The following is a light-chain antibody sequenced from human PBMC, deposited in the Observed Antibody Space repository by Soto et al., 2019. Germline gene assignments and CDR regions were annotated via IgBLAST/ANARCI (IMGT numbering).Light chain of an antibody. CDR3: QQRNTWPFT. CDR1: QRISSH. V-gene: IGKV3-11*01. CDR2: DTS. Sequence: EIVLTQSPVTPSLSTGERATLSCRASQRISSHLAWYQQKPGRAPRLLIYDTSNRATGIPAKFSGSGSETDFTLTISSLEPEDFAVYYCQQRNTWPFTFGEGTKVEIK. J-gene: IGKJ4*01.